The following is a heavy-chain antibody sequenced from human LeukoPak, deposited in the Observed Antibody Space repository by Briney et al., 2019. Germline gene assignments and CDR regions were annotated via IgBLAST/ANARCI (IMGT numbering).Heavy chain of an antibody. CDR1: GFTFSSYS. V-gene: IGHV3-21*01. J-gene: IGHJ4*02. CDR2: ISSSSSYI. CDR3: ARDIAVAGSDFDY. D-gene: IGHD6-19*01. Sequence: GGSLRLSCAASGFTFSSYSMNWVRQAPGKGLEWVSSISSSSSYIYYADSVKGRFTISRDNAKNSLYMQMNSLRAEDTAVYYCARDIAVAGSDFDYWGQGTRVTVSS.